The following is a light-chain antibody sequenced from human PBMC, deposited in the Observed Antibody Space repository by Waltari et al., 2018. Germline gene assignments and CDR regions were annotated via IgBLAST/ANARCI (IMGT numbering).Light chain of an antibody. J-gene: IGKJ2*01. CDR1: QSISSY. V-gene: IGKV1-39*01. Sequence: DIQMTQSPSSLSASVGDRVNITCRARQSISSYLNWYQQKPGKAPKLLIYAASSLQSGVPSRFSGSGSGTDFTLTISSLQPEHFATYYCQQSYSTPYTFGQGTKLEIK. CDR2: AAS. CDR3: QQSYSTPYT.